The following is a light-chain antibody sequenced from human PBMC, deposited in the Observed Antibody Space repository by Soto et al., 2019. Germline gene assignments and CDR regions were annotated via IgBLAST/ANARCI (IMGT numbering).Light chain of an antibody. Sequence: QSVLTQPPSVSGAPGQRVTISCTGSSSNIGAGYDVHWYQQLPGTAPKLLIYGDNNRPSGVPGRFFGSKSGTSASLAITGLQVEDEADYYCQSYDSILSAVVFGGGTQLTVL. J-gene: IGLJ2*01. V-gene: IGLV1-40*01. CDR2: GDN. CDR1: SSNIGAGYD. CDR3: QSYDSILSAVV.